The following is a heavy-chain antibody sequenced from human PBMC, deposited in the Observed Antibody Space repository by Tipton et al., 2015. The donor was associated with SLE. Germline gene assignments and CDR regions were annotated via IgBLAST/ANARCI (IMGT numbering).Heavy chain of an antibody. CDR2: MDPDTGDT. D-gene: IGHD1-1*01. Sequence: QLVQSGAEVKKPGASVKVSCKASGYTFTHHYTHWVRQAPGQGLEWMGWMDPDTGDTAYAQKFQDRVTITRNTSISTAYMELSSLGSEDTAIYYCARGSLESAFDFWGQGTLVTVSS. J-gene: IGHJ4*02. V-gene: IGHV1-8*03. CDR1: GYTFTHHY. CDR3: ARGSLESAFDF.